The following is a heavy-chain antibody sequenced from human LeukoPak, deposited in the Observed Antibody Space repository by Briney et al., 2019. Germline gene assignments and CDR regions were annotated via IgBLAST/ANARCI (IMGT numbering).Heavy chain of an antibody. D-gene: IGHD4-11*01. CDR3: AKDAQRGFDYSNSLEH. Sequence: GGSLRLSCAASGFTFDNYAMQWARQGPGKGLEWVASIDYADSVKGRFTISRDNFKNTVSLQMNSLRAEDTAVYYCAKDAQRGFDYSNSLEHWGQGSLVTVSS. CDR1: GFTFDNYA. CDR2: I. J-gene: IGHJ4*02. V-gene: IGHV3-9*01.